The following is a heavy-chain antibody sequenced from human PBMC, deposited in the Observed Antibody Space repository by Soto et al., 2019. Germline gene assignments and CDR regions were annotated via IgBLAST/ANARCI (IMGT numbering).Heavy chain of an antibody. CDR3: AHDPGNYDFWSGYYTADY. Sequence: EVQLLESGGGLVQPGGSLRLSCAASGFTFSSYAMSWVRQAPGKGLEWVSAISGSGGSTYYADSVKGRFTISRDNSKNTLYLQKNSLRPEDPAVYHCAHDPGNYDFWSGYYTADYWGQGTLVTVSS. V-gene: IGHV3-23*01. J-gene: IGHJ4*01. D-gene: IGHD3-3*01. CDR1: GFTFSSYA. CDR2: ISGSGGST.